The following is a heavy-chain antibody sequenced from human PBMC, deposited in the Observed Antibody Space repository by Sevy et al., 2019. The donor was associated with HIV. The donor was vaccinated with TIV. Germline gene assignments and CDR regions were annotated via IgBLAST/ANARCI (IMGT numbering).Heavy chain of an antibody. D-gene: IGHD1-7*01. J-gene: IGHJ4*02. CDR2: IKQDGSEK. Sequence: GGSLRLSCAASGFTFSSYWMSWVRQAPGKGLEWVANIKQDGSEKYYVDSVKGRFIISRDNAKNSLYLQMNSLRAEDTAVYYCARNWGWNWAPFDYWGQGTLVTVSS. CDR3: ARNWGWNWAPFDY. V-gene: IGHV3-7*01. CDR1: GFTFSSYW.